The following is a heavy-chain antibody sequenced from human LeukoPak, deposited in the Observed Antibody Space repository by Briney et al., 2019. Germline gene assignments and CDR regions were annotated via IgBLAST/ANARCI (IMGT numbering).Heavy chain of an antibody. V-gene: IGHV3-72*01. Sequence: GGSLRLSCVAPGFTFSDHYMDWVRQTPGKGLEWIARSRNKANSYTTVYAASVQGRFTISRDVSKNSLYLQMNSLQSDDTTLYYCVRGFNSFDVWGQGTTVTVSS. CDR3: VRGFNSFDV. J-gene: IGHJ3*01. CDR2: SRNKANSYTT. CDR1: GFTFSDHY.